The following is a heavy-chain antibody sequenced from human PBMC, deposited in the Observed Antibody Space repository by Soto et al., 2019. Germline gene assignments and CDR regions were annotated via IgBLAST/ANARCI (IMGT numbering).Heavy chain of an antibody. J-gene: IGHJ4*02. CDR1: GFTFSSYW. V-gene: IGHV3-7*01. CDR2: IKQDGSEK. D-gene: IGHD3-16*02. Sequence: GVSLRLSCAASGFTFSSYWMSWVRQAPGKGLEWVANIKQDGSEKYYVDSVKGRFTISRDNAKNSLYLQMNSLRAEDTAVYYCARDPGGVIDHTDYWGQGTLVTVSS. CDR3: ARDPGGVIDHTDY.